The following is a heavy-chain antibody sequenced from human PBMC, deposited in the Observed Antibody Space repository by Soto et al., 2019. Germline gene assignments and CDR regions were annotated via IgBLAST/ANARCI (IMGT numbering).Heavy chain of an antibody. CDR3: AREVGRSLSGMAV. D-gene: IGHD1-26*01. Sequence: EAQLVESGGGLVKPGGSLRLSCAASGFTFSTYTMNWVRQAPGKGLEWVSSITSSSRDIYYAYAVKGRFTISRDNANNSIYLQMDSLTAEDTAVYYCAREVGRSLSGMAVWGQGTTVTVSS. V-gene: IGHV3-21*01. CDR2: ITSSSRDI. CDR1: GFTFSTYT. J-gene: IGHJ6*02.